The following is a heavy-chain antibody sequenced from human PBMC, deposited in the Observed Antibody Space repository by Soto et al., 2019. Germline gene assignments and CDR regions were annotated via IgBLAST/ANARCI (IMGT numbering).Heavy chain of an antibody. V-gene: IGHV3-30*18. Sequence: PGGSLRLSCAASGFTFSSYGMHWVRQAPGKGLEWVAVISYDGSNKYYADSVKGRFTISRDNSKNTLYLQMNSLRAEDTAVYYCAKGSHLATYYDFWSGAYYFDYWGQGTLVTVSS. CDR3: AKGSHLATYYDFWSGAYYFDY. CDR1: GFTFSSYG. D-gene: IGHD3-3*01. CDR2: ISYDGSNK. J-gene: IGHJ4*02.